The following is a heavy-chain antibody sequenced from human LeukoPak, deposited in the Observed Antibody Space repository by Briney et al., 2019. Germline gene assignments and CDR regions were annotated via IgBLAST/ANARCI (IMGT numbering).Heavy chain of an antibody. Sequence: GRSLRLSCAASGFTFSSYAMHWVRQAPGKGLEWVAVISYDGSNKYYADSVKGRFTISRDNSKNTLYLQMNSLRAEDTAVYYCARGAGGSYYFAFDIWGQGTMVTVSS. J-gene: IGHJ3*02. CDR1: GFTFSSYA. V-gene: IGHV3-30-3*01. D-gene: IGHD1-26*01. CDR3: ARGAGGSYYFAFDI. CDR2: ISYDGSNK.